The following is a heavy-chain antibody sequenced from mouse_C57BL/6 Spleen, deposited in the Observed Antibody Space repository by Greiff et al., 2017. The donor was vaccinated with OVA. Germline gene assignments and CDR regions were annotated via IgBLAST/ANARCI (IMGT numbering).Heavy chain of an antibody. CDR2: IYPGSGNT. D-gene: IGHD1-1*02. V-gene: IGHV1-76*01. J-gene: IGHJ2*01. CDR3: AREGGYYFDY. CDR1: GYTFTDYY. Sequence: QVHVKQSGAELVRPGASVKLSCKASGYTFTDYYINWVKQRPGQGLEWIARIYPGSGNTYYNEKFKGKATLTAEKSSSTAYMQLSSLTSEDSAVYFCAREGGYYFDYWGQGTTLTVSS.